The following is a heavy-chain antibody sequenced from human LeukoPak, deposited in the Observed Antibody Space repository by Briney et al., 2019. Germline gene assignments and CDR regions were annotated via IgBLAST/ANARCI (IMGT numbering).Heavy chain of an antibody. D-gene: IGHD6-13*01. CDR1: GFTFSSYG. J-gene: IGHJ6*02. Sequence: PGRSLRLSCAASGFTFSSYGMHWVRQAPGKGLEWVAVISYDGSNKYYADSVKGRFTISRDNSKNTLYLQMNSLRAEDTAVYYCAKDSHSSSWYPMHYYYYGMDVWGQGTTVTVSS. V-gene: IGHV3-30*18. CDR3: AKDSHSSSWYPMHYYYYGMDV. CDR2: ISYDGSNK.